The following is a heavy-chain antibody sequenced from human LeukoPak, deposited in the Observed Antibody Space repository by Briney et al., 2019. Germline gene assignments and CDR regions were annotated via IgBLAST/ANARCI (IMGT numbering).Heavy chain of an antibody. Sequence: SVKVSCKASGGTFSSYAISWVRQAPGQGLEWMGGIIPIFGTANYAQKFQGRVTITTDESTSTAYMELSSLRSEDTAVYYCARHPAGGIGMVPPYYFDYWGQGTLVTVSS. V-gene: IGHV1-69*05. J-gene: IGHJ4*02. D-gene: IGHD6-13*01. CDR1: GGTFSSYA. CDR2: IIPIFGTA. CDR3: ARHPAGGIGMVPPYYFDY.